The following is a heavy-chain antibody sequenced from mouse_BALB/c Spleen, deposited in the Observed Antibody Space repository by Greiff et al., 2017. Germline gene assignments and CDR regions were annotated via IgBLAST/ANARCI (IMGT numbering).Heavy chain of an antibody. CDR2: ISSGGGST. D-gene: IGHD2-14*01. J-gene: IGHJ1*01. Sequence: EVQLMESGGGLVKPGGSLKLSCAASGFAFSSYDMSWVRPTPEKRLEWVAYISSGGGSTYYPDTVKGRFTISRDNAKNTLYLQMSSLTSEDTAMYYCARHPSYRARGNLYFDVWGAGTTVTVSS. CDR3: ARHPSYRARGNLYFDV. V-gene: IGHV5-12-1*01. CDR1: GFAFSSYD.